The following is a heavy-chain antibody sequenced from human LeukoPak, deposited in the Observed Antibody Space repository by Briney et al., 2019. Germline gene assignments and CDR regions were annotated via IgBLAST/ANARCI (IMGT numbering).Heavy chain of an antibody. V-gene: IGHV6-1*01. D-gene: IGHD6-19*01. CDR1: GDSVSSNNGA. CDR3: ARDEGNSGWYTFDY. Sequence: SQTLSLTCAISGDSVSSNNGAWNWIRQSPSRGLEWLGRTYYRSKWYSDFADSVKGRITISSDTSKNQFSLQLNSVTSEDTAVYYCARDEGNSGWYTFDYWGQGTLVTVSS. CDR2: TYYRSKWYS. J-gene: IGHJ4*02.